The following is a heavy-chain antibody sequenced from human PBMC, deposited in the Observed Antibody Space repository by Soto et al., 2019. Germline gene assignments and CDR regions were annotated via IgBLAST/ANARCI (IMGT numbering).Heavy chain of an antibody. Sequence: QVQLQQWGAGLLKPSETLSLTCAVYGGSFRGYYWSWIRQPPGKGLEWIGEINHSGSTNYNPSLKSRVTISVDTSKNQFYLKLSSVTAADTAVYYCARDQGTVTTSFDYWGQGTLVTVSP. J-gene: IGHJ4*02. CDR1: GGSFRGYY. D-gene: IGHD4-17*01. CDR2: INHSGST. CDR3: ARDQGTVTTSFDY. V-gene: IGHV4-34*01.